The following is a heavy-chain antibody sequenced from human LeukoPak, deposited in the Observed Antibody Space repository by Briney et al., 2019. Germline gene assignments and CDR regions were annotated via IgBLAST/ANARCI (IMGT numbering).Heavy chain of an antibody. J-gene: IGHJ5*02. CDR1: GGAHSRPI. CDR3: STGGVSHLTLVSWFDT. D-gene: IGHD2-8*01. CDR2: AIVISPTA. V-gene: IGHV1-69*05. Sequence: ASVKVPCKASGGAHSRPIVSCVRQAPGQGLEWMGGAIVISPTANYAQKFKGRVTITMDDSANTAYMELSSLRSDDTAVYYCSTGGVSHLTLVSWFDTWGQGTLVTVSS.